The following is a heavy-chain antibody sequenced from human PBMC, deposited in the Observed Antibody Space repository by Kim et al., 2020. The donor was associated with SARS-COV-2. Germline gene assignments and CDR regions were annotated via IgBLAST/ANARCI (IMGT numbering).Heavy chain of an antibody. CDR3: ARVGEVFVCCGELPL. J-gene: IGHJ4*02. Sequence: ASVKVSCKASGDTFTSYYMHWVRQAPGQGLEWMGIINPIVGSANYAQKFQGRVTITGDESTSTAYMELSSLRSEDTAVYYCARVGEVFVCCGELPLWGQGTLVTVSS. D-gene: IGHD3-10*01. CDR1: GDTFTSYY. V-gene: IGHV1-46*01. CDR2: INPIVGSA.